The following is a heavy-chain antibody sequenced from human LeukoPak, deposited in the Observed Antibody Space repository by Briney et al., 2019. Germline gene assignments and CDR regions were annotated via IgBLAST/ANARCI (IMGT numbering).Heavy chain of an antibody. CDR2: IKQDGSEK. J-gene: IGHJ3*02. V-gene: IGHV3-7*01. CDR1: GFTFSTYW. D-gene: IGHD1-1*01. Sequence: GGSLRLSCAASGFTFSTYWMSWVRQAHGTGLEWVAHIKQDGSEKYYLDSVKGRFTISRDNAKNSFYLQMNSLRVEDTAVYYCGGIPNWNGLASAFDIWGQGTMVTVSS. CDR3: GGIPNWNGLASAFDI.